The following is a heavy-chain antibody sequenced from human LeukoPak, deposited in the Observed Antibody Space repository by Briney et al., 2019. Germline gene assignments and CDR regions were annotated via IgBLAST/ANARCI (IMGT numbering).Heavy chain of an antibody. J-gene: IGHJ4*02. D-gene: IGHD2-2*01. CDR2: TSGSGGST. CDR3: ARALPSTYYYFDY. Sequence: PGGSLRLSCAASGFTFSRYAMTWVRQGPGKGLEWVSATSGSGGSTYYADSVKGRFTISRDNAKTSLYLQMSSLRAEDTAVYYCARALPSTYYYFDYWGQGTLVTVSS. CDR1: GFTFSRYA. V-gene: IGHV3-23*01.